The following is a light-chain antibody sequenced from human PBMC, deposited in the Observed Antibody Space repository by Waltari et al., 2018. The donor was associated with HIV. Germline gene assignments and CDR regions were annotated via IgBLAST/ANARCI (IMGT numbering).Light chain of an antibody. J-gene: IGKJ5*01. CDR3: QQYGSSPP. CDR2: GAS. V-gene: IGKV3-20*01. Sequence: EIVLTQSPGTLCLSPGERATLSCRASQSVSSSYLAWYQQKPGQAPRLLIHGASSRATGIPDRFSGSGSGTDFTLTISRLEPEDFAVYYWQQYGSSPPVGQGTRLEIK. CDR1: QSVSSSY.